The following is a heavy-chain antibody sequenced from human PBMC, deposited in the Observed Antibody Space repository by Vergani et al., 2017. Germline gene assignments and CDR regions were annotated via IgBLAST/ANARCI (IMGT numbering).Heavy chain of an antibody. J-gene: IGHJ4*02. CDR2: IYYSGST. Sequence: QVQLQQWGAGLLKPSETLSLTCAVYGGSFSGYYWGWIRQPPGKGLEWIGSIYYSGSTYYNPSLKSRVTISVDTSKNQFSLKLSSVTAADTAVYYCTVFDWLLIPFDYWGQGTLVTVSS. V-gene: IGHV4-34*01. D-gene: IGHD3-9*01. CDR3: TVFDWLLIPFDY. CDR1: GGSFSGYY.